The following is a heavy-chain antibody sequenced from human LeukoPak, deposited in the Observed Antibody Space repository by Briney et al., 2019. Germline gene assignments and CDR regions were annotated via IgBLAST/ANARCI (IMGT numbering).Heavy chain of an antibody. D-gene: IGHD5-12*01. CDR3: ARGSYSGYDTFDY. V-gene: IGHV4-30-2*01. CDR2: IYHSGST. Sequence: PSETLSLTCAASGGSISSGGYSWSWIRQPPGKGLEWIGYIYHSGSTYYNPSLKSRVTISVDRSKNQFSLKLSSVTAADTAVYYCARGSYSGYDTFDYWGQGTLVTVSS. CDR1: GGSISSGGYS. J-gene: IGHJ4*02.